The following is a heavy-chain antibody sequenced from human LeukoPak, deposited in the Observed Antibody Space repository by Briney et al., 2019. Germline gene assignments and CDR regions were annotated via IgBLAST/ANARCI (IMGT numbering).Heavy chain of an antibody. CDR1: GGSISSYY. CDR3: ARGVYIAAAQYGY. D-gene: IGHD6-13*01. CDR2: IYYSGTT. Sequence: SETLSLTCTVSGGSISSYYWNWIRQPPGKGLEWIGYIYYSGTTNYNPSLKSRVTISVDTSKNQFSLKLSSVTAADTAVYYCARGVYIAAAQYGYWGQGTLVTVSS. V-gene: IGHV4-59*01. J-gene: IGHJ4*02.